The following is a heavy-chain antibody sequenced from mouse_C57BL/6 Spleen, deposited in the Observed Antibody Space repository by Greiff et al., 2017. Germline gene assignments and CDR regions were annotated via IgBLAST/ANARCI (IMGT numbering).Heavy chain of an antibody. CDR2: IYPGSGST. J-gene: IGHJ2*01. D-gene: IGHD1-1*01. CDR3: ARVTTVVATKDY. CDR1: GYTFTSYW. V-gene: IGHV1-55*01. Sequence: QVQLQQPGAELVKPGASVKMSCKASGYTFTSYWLTWVKQRPGQGLEWIGDIYPGSGSTNYNEKFKSKATLTVDTSSSTAYMQLSSLTSEDSAVYYCARVTTVVATKDYWGQGTTLTVSS.